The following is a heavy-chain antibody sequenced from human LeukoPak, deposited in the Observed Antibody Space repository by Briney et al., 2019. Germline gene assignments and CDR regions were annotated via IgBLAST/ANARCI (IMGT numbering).Heavy chain of an antibody. J-gene: IGHJ4*02. Sequence: SVKVSCKASGGTFSSYAISWVRQAPGQGGEWMGRIIPILGIANYAQKFQGRVTITADKSTSTAYMELSSLRSEDTAVYYCAREVINYYDSSGYYLFWGQGTLVTVSS. CDR1: GGTFSSYA. D-gene: IGHD3-22*01. CDR3: AREVINYYDSSGYYLF. V-gene: IGHV1-69*04. CDR2: IIPILGIA.